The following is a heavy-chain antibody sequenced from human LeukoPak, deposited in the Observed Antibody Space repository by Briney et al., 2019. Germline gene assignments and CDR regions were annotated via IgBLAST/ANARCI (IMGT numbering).Heavy chain of an antibody. J-gene: IGHJ4*02. V-gene: IGHV3-30*02. Sequence: GGSLRLSCAASGFTFSSYAMHWVRQAPGKGLEWVAFIRYDGSNKYYADSVKGRFTISRDNAKNSLYLQMNSLRGEDTAVYYCARNWGSSGWYTYWGQGTLVTVSS. CDR3: ARNWGSSGWYTY. CDR1: GFTFSSYA. CDR2: IRYDGSNK. D-gene: IGHD6-19*01.